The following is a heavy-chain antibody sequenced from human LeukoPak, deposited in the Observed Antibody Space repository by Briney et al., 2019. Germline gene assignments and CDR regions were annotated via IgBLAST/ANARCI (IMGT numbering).Heavy chain of an antibody. CDR2: VSTYNGYT. CDR3: ARYVAARRYFDY. Sequence: ASLKVSCTASGYTFTSYGISWVRQAPGQGLEWMGWVSTYNGYTYYAQNFQGRVTMTTDSSTSTAYMEVRSLRSDDTAVYYCARYVAARRYFDYWGRGTLVTVSS. CDR1: GYTFTSYG. J-gene: IGHJ4*02. D-gene: IGHD6-6*01. V-gene: IGHV1-18*01.